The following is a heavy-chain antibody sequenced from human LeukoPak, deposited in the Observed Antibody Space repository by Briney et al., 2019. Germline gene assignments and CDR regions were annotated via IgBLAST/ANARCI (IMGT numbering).Heavy chain of an antibody. CDR3: ARSRVETDIVVVPAARPRLYYYYYMDV. J-gene: IGHJ6*03. D-gene: IGHD2-2*02. Sequence: SETLSLTCTVSGGSISSYYWSWIRQPAGKGLEWIGRIYTSGSTNYNPSLKSRVTMSVDTSKNQFSLKLSSVTAADTAVYYCARSRVETDIVVVPAARPRLYYYYYMDVWGKGTTVTVSS. CDR2: IYTSGST. V-gene: IGHV4-4*07. CDR1: GGSISSYY.